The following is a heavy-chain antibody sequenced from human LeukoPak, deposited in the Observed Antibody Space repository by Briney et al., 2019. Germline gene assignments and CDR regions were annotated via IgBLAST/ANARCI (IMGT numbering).Heavy chain of an antibody. CDR3: ARAGRDGYNFYY. CDR2: IYYSGST. CDR1: GGSISSYY. V-gene: IGHV4-59*01. D-gene: IGHD5-24*01. Sequence: SETLSLTCTVSGGSISSYYWSWIRQPPGKGLEWIGYIYYSGSTNYNPSLKSRVTISVDTSKNQFSLKLSSVTAADTAVYYCARAGRDGYNFYYWGQGTQVTVSS. J-gene: IGHJ4*02.